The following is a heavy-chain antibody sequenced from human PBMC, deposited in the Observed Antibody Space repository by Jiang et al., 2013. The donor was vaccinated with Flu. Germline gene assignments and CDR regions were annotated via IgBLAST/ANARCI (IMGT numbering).Heavy chain of an antibody. Sequence: PGLVKPSETLSLTRTVSGGSISSSSYYWGWIRQPPGKGLEWIGSIYYTGSTYYNPSLKSRVTISVDTSKNQFSLKMSFVTAADTAVYYCARHLLGVLGYCSSTRCTAKPNWFDPWGQGTLVTVSS. D-gene: IGHD2-2*01. V-gene: IGHV4-39*01. CDR3: ARHLLGVLGYCSSTRCTAKPNWFDP. CDR1: GGSISSSSYY. CDR2: IYYTGST. J-gene: IGHJ5*02.